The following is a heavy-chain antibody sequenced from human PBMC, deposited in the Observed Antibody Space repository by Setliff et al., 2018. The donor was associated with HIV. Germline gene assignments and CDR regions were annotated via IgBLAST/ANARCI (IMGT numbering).Heavy chain of an antibody. CDR3: AKPRIFDSFDV. CDR2: INPNSGGT. Sequence: ASVKVSCKASGYTFTGYYMHWVRQAPGQGLEWMGRINPNSGGTNYAQKFQGRVTMSLDTSTNTVYLELKGLTSDDTAVYYCAKPRIFDSFDVWGPGTVVTVSS. D-gene: IGHD2-15*01. J-gene: IGHJ3*01. CDR1: GYTFTGYY. V-gene: IGHV1-2*06.